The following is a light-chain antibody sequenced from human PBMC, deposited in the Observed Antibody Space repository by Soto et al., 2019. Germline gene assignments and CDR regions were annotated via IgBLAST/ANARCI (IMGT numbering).Light chain of an antibody. J-gene: IGLJ1*01. CDR3: SSFSSAIAFV. CDR2: EVT. Sequence: QSVLTQPASVSGSPGQSITISCTGTSSDIGAYNYVSWYQQHPGKAPKLMIYEVTNRPSGISNLFSGSRSGNTASLSISGLQAEDGADYYCSSFSSAIAFVFGTGTKVTVL. V-gene: IGLV2-14*01. CDR1: SSDIGAYNY.